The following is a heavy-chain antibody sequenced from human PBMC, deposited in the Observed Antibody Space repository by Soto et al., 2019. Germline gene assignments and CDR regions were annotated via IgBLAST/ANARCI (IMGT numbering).Heavy chain of an antibody. Sequence: QVQLVESGGGVVQPGRSLRLSCAASGFTFSCYAMHWVRQAPGKGLEWVAVISYDGSNKYYADSVKGRFTISRDNSKNTLYLQMNSLRAEDTAVYYCARDKDYGDYSENWGQGTLVTVSS. J-gene: IGHJ4*02. V-gene: IGHV3-30-3*01. CDR3: ARDKDYGDYSEN. CDR1: GFTFSCYA. D-gene: IGHD4-17*01. CDR2: ISYDGSNK.